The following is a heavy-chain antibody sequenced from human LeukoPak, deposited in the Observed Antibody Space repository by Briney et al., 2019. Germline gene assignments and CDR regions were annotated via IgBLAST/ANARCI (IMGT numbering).Heavy chain of an antibody. Sequence: GGSLRLSCAASGFTFSSYWMSWVRQAPGKGLEWVANIKQDGSEKYYVDSVKGRFTISRDNAKNSLYLQTNSLRAEDTAVYYCARSNWNEAFDIWGQGTMVTVSS. CDR1: GFTFSSYW. CDR2: IKQDGSEK. D-gene: IGHD1-1*01. CDR3: ARSNWNEAFDI. J-gene: IGHJ3*02. V-gene: IGHV3-7*03.